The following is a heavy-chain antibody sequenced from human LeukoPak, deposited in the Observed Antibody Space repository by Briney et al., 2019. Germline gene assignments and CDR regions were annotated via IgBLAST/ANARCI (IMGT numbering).Heavy chain of an antibody. CDR2: INPNSGGT. CDR1: GGTFSSYA. CDR3: ARVTGTGYYYGMDV. D-gene: IGHD1-1*01. Sequence: ASVKVSCKASGGTFSSYAISWVRQAPGQGLEWMGWINPNSGGTNYAQKFQGRVTMTRDTSISTAYMELSRLRSDDTAVYYCARVTGTGYYYGMDVWGQGTTVTVSS. V-gene: IGHV1-2*02. J-gene: IGHJ6*02.